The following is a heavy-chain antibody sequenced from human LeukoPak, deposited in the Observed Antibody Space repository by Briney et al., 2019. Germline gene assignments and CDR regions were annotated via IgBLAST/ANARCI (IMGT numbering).Heavy chain of an antibody. J-gene: IGHJ4*02. V-gene: IGHV6-1*01. CDR2: TYYRSKWFN. D-gene: IGHD3-16*01. Sequence: SQTLSLTCAISGYSVSSNSAAWNWIRQSPSRGLEWLGRTYYRSKWFNDYAGSVKSRIIINPDTSRNQFSLQLNSVTPEDTAVYYCARDLDGRGKTCFDCWGQGILVTVSS. CDR1: GYSVSSNSAA. CDR3: ARDLDGRGKTCFDC.